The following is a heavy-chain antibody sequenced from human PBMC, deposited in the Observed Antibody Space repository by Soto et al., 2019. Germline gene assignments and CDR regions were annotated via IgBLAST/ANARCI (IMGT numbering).Heavy chain of an antibody. J-gene: IGHJ4*02. Sequence: PGGSLRLSCAASGFNFSSYGIHWVRQAPGKGLEWVAIIGNDGSNEYYADSVKGRFTISRDNSKNTVYLQVSKLRAEDTAVYFCARDQTDSGGYSDYWGQGTLVTVSS. CDR3: ARDQTDSGGYSDY. D-gene: IGHD3-22*01. CDR2: IGNDGSNE. V-gene: IGHV3-33*01. CDR1: GFNFSSYG.